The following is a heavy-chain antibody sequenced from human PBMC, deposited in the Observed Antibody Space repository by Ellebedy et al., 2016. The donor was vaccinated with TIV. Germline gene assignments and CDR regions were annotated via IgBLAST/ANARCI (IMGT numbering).Heavy chain of an antibody. CDR3: ARDIGGGNSDY. D-gene: IGHD4-23*01. CDR2: INHSGST. Sequence: MPGGSLRLSCAVYGGSFSGYYWSWIRQPPGKGLEWIGEINHSGSTNYNPSLKSRVTISVDTSKNQFSLKLSSVTAADTAVYYCARDIGGGNSDYWGQGTLVTVSS. CDR1: GGSFSGYY. J-gene: IGHJ4*02. V-gene: IGHV4-34*01.